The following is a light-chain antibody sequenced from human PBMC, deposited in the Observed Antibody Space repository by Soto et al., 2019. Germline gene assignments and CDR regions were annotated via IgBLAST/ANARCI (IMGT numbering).Light chain of an antibody. Sequence: EIVMTPSPATLSVSRGERATLSCRANQAISSNLAWYQQKPGQAPRLLIYGASTRATGIPDRFSGSGSGTDFTLTISRLEPEDFAVYYCQQYGSSPWTFGQGTKVDIK. V-gene: IGKV3-20*01. CDR1: QAISSN. CDR2: GAS. J-gene: IGKJ1*01. CDR3: QQYGSSPWT.